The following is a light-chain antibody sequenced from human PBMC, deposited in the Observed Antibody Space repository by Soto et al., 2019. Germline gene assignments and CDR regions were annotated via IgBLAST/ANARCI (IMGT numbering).Light chain of an antibody. CDR3: CSYAGSYTFP. J-gene: IGLJ1*01. Sequence: QSALTQPRSVSGSPGQSVTISCTGTSSDVGGYNYVSWYQQHPGKAPKLMIYDVSKRPSGVPDRFSGSKSGNTASLTISGLQAEDEADYYGCSYAGSYTFPFGTGTKVTVL. V-gene: IGLV2-11*01. CDR2: DVS. CDR1: SSDVGGYNY.